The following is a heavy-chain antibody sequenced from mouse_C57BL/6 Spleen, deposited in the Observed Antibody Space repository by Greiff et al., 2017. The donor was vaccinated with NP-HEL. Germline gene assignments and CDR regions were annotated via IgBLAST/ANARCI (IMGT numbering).Heavy chain of an antibody. D-gene: IGHD1-1*01. CDR2: IYPGDGDT. CDR3: ARGGSRYYYARDY. J-gene: IGHJ4*01. CDR1: GYAFSSSW. Sequence: VQLQQSGPELVKPGASVKISCKASGYAFSSSWMNWVKQRPGKGLEWIGRIYPGDGDTNYNGKFKGKATLTADKSSSTAYMQLSSLTSEDSAVYFCARGGSRYYYARDYWGQGTSVTVSS. V-gene: IGHV1-82*01.